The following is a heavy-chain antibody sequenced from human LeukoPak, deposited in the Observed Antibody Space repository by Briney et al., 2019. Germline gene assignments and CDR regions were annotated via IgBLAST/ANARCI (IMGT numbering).Heavy chain of an antibody. V-gene: IGHV1-69*13. CDR1: GGTFSSYA. CDR3: ATHHSSSVITFDI. CDR2: IIPIFGTA. D-gene: IGHD6-13*01. J-gene: IGHJ3*02. Sequence: GASVKVSCKASGGTFSSYAISWVRQAPGQGLEWMGGIIPIFGTANYAQKFQGRVTITADESTSTAYMELSSLRSEDTAVYYCATHHSSSVITFDIWGQGTMVTVSS.